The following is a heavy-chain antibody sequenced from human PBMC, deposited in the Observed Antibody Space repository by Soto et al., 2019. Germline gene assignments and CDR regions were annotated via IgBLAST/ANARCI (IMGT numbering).Heavy chain of an antibody. CDR2: TSHTGTT. Sequence: PSETLSLTCTVSGVSISSDYWPWIRQSPGKGLEWIAYTSHTGTTDYNPSLKSRITINPDTSKNQFSLQLNSVTPEDTAVYYCARLYCSRTSCYTYAFDIWGQGTMVTV. CDR3: ARLYCSRTSCYTYAFDI. V-gene: IGHV4-59*12. CDR1: GVSISSDY. J-gene: IGHJ3*02. D-gene: IGHD2-2*02.